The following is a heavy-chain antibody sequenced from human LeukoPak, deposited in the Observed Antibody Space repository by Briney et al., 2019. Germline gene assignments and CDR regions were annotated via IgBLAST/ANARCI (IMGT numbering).Heavy chain of an antibody. D-gene: IGHD4-23*01. CDR1: GFTFSSYW. J-gene: IGHJ4*02. V-gene: IGHV3-7*03. CDR2: IKQDGSEK. Sequence: GGSLRLSCAASGFTFSSYWMSWVRQAPGKGLEWVANIKQDGSEKYYVDSVKGRFTISRDNAKNSLYLQMNSLRAEDTALYYCAKANDYGGNSFFDYWGQGTLVTVSS. CDR3: AKANDYGGNSFFDY.